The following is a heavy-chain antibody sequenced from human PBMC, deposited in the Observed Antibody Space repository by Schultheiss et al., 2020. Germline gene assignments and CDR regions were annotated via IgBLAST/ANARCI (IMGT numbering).Heavy chain of an antibody. V-gene: IGHV3-48*04. CDR3: ARPYSGYVPWYFDY. D-gene: IGHD5-12*01. CDR2: ISSSSSTI. J-gene: IGHJ4*02. CDR1: GFTFSSYS. Sequence: GESLKISCAASGFTFSSYSMNWVRQAPGKGLEWVSYISSSSSTIYYADSVKGRFTISRDNAKNSLYLQMNSLRAEDTAVYYCARPYSGYVPWYFDYWGQGTLVTVSS.